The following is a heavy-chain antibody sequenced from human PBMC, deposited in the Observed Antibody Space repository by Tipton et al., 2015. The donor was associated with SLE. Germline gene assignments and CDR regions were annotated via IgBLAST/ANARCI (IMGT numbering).Heavy chain of an antibody. J-gene: IGHJ4*02. V-gene: IGHV3-33*01. CDR2: IWHDGSNK. D-gene: IGHD5-24*01. CDR3: ARDDGYNGLGY. CDR1: GFKFNNYG. Sequence: SGFKFNNYGMNWVRQAPGKGLGWVAVIWHDGSNKYYADSVKGRFTISRDNSKNTLYLQMDSLRAEDKAVYYCARDDGYNGLGYWGQGTLVADSS.